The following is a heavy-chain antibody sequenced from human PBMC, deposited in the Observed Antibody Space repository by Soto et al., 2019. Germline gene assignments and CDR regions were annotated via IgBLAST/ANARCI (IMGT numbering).Heavy chain of an antibody. CDR3: AKDGGSGWLNYYFDY. CDR2: ISWNSGSI. J-gene: IGHJ4*02. V-gene: IGHV3-9*01. Sequence: GGSLRLSCAASGFTFDDYAMHWVRQAPGKGLEWVSGISWNSGSIGYADSVKGRFTISRDNAKNSLYLQMNSLRAEDTALYYCAKDGGSGWLNYYFDYWGQGTLVTVSS. CDR1: GFTFDDYA. D-gene: IGHD6-19*01.